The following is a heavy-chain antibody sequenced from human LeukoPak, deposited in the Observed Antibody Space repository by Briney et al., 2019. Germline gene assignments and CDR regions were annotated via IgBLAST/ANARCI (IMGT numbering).Heavy chain of an antibody. CDR2: IYYSGST. CDR1: GGSISSSSYY. CDR3: ARKGRDILTGYYYYYYMDV. Sequence: SETLSLTCTVSGGSISSSSYYWGWIRQPPGKGLEWIGSIYYSGSTYYNPSLKSRVTISVDTSKNQFSLKLSSVTAADTAVYYCARKGRDILTGYYYYYYMDVWGKGTTVTISS. D-gene: IGHD3-9*01. J-gene: IGHJ6*03. V-gene: IGHV4-39*07.